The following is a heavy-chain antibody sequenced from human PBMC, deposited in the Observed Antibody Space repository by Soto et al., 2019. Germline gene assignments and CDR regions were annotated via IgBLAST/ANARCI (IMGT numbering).Heavy chain of an antibody. V-gene: IGHV3-7*05. Sequence: PGGSLRLCCAASGVTCSSYWMSWVRQAPGKGLEWVANIKQDGSEKYYVDSVKGRFTISRDNAKNSLYLQMNSLRAEDTAVYYCAREAYGSGSYYTGGRYGMDVWGQGTTVTVSS. CDR3: AREAYGSGSYYTGGRYGMDV. CDR1: GVTCSSYW. D-gene: IGHD3-10*01. J-gene: IGHJ6*02. CDR2: IKQDGSEK.